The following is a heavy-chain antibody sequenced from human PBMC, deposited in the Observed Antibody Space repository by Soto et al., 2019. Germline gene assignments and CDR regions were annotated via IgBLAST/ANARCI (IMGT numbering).Heavy chain of an antibody. J-gene: IGHJ4*02. CDR2: ISYDGTNK. Sequence: GGSLRLSCAASGFSFSISPMHWVRQAPGKGPEWVALISYDGTNKFYADSVKGRFTISRDNSKSTLYLQVDSLRPEDAAVYYCARDPKTSGGQHWAFNYFDSWGQGNLV. CDR1: GFSFSISP. V-gene: IGHV3-30-3*01. CDR3: ARDPKTSGGQHWAFNYFDS. D-gene: IGHD7-27*01.